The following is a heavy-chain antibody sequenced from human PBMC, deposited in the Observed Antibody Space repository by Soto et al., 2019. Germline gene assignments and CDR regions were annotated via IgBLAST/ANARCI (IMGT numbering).Heavy chain of an antibody. CDR3: ARGGESSVGLGSGMDV. D-gene: IGHD3-10*01. Sequence: LSLTCTVSGGSISSGDYYWSWIRQPPGKGLEWIGYIYYSGSTYYNPSLKSRVTISVDTSKNQFSLKLSSVTAADTAVYYCARGGESSVGLGSGMDVWGQGTTVTVSS. J-gene: IGHJ6*02. CDR1: GGSISSGDYY. CDR2: IYYSGST. V-gene: IGHV4-30-4*01.